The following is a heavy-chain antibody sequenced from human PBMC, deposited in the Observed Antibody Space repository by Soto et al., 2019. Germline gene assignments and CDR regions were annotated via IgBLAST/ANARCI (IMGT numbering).Heavy chain of an antibody. Sequence: SETLSLTCTVSGGSISSGGYYWSWIRQHPGKGLEWIGYIYYSGSTYYNPSLKSRVTISVDTSKNQFSLKLSSVTAADTAVYYCAREVIKDTAMVTGVYYYYGMDVWGQGTTVT. CDR3: AREVIKDTAMVTGVYYYYGMDV. CDR2: IYYSGST. CDR1: GGSISSGGYY. D-gene: IGHD5-18*01. J-gene: IGHJ6*02. V-gene: IGHV4-31*03.